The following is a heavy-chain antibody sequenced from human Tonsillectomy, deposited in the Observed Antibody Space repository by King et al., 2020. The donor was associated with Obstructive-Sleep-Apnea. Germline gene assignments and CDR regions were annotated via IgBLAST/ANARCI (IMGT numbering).Heavy chain of an antibody. CDR3: AKDIAAANYYYYGMDV. CDR1: GFTFSSYG. V-gene: IGHV3-33*06. J-gene: IGHJ6*02. D-gene: IGHD6-13*01. CDR2: IWYDGSNK. Sequence: VQLVESGGGVVQPGSSLRLSCAAPGFTFSSYGMHWFRQAPGKGLEWGAVIWYDGSNKYYADSVKGRFTISRDNSKNTLYLQMNSLRAEDTAVYYCAKDIAAANYYYYGMDVWGQGTTVTVSS.